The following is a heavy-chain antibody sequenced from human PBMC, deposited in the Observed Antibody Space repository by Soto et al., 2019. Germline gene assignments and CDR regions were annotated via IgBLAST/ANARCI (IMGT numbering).Heavy chain of an antibody. D-gene: IGHD1-1*01. Sequence: DPLSLTCDVYGGSFSRYYWSWIRQPPGKRVEWIVQINHSGSTNYNPSLKSRVTISVDTSKNQFSLKLSSVTAADTAVYYCARLRRVERGYYYYGTAVWGQETRVPVSS. J-gene: IGHJ6*02. CDR2: INHSGST. V-gene: IGHV4-34*01. CDR1: GGSFSRYY. CDR3: ARLRRVERGYYYYGTAV.